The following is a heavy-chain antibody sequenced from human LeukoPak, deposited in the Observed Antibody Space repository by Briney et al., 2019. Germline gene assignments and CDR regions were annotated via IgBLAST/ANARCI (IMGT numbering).Heavy chain of an antibody. J-gene: IGHJ3*02. Sequence: ASVKVSCKASGYTFTGYYMHWVRQAPGQGLEWMGWISAYNGNTNYAQKLQGRVTMTTDTSTSTAYMELRSLRSDDMAVYYCARASGYYDTSGYPSGAFDIWGQGTRVTVSS. CDR2: ISAYNGNT. D-gene: IGHD3-22*01. CDR1: GYTFTGYY. V-gene: IGHV1-18*03. CDR3: ARASGYYDTSGYPSGAFDI.